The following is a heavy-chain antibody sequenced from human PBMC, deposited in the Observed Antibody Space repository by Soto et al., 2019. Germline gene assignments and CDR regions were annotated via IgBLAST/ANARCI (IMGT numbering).Heavy chain of an antibody. J-gene: IGHJ4*02. D-gene: IGHD6-13*01. V-gene: IGHV1-69*02. CDR3: ARGSIAAAGKDYSDY. CDR1: GGTFSSYT. Sequence: QVQLVQSGAEVKKPGSSVKVSCKASGGTFSSYTISWVRQAPGQGLEWMGRIIPILGIANYAQKFQGRVTITADKSTSTAYMELSSLRSEDTAVYYCARGSIAAAGKDYSDYWGQGTLVTVSS. CDR2: IIPILGIA.